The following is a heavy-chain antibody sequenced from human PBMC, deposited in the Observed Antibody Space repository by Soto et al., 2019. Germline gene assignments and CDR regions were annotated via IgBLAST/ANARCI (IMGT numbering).Heavy chain of an antibody. Sequence: ASVKVSCKVSGYTLTELSMHWVRQAPGKGLEWMGGFDPEDGETIYAQKFQGRVTMTEDTSTDTAYMELSSLRSEDTAVYYCATSLSYDSSGSDAFDIWGQGTMVTVSS. CDR3: ATSLSYDSSGSDAFDI. D-gene: IGHD3-22*01. J-gene: IGHJ3*02. V-gene: IGHV1-24*01. CDR2: FDPEDGET. CDR1: GYTLTELS.